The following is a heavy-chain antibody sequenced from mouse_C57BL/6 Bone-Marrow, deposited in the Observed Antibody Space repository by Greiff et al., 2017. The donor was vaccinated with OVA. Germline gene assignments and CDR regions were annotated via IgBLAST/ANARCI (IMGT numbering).Heavy chain of an antibody. CDR2: INPGSGGT. D-gene: IGHD1-1*01. V-gene: IGHV1-54*01. Sequence: QVQLQQSGAELVRPGTSVKVSCKASGYAFTNYLIEWVKQGPGQGLEWIGVINPGSGGTNYNEKFKGKATLTADKSSSTAYMQLSSLTSEDSAVYFCASEYYYGSSPRPGFAYWGQGTLVTVSA. J-gene: IGHJ3*01. CDR3: ASEYYYGSSPRPGFAY. CDR1: GYAFTNYL.